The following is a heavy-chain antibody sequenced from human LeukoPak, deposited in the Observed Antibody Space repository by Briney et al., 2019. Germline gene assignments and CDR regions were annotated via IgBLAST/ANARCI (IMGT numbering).Heavy chain of an antibody. CDR2: TYYRSKWYN. CDR3: ARRLAYCGGDCYSGFDY. D-gene: IGHD2-21*02. J-gene: IGHJ4*02. Sequence: SQTLSLTCAISGDSVSSNSAAWNWTRQSPSRGLEWLGRTYYRSKWYNDYAVSVKSRITINPDTSKNQFSLQLNSVTPEDTAVYYCARRLAYCGGDCYSGFDYWGQGTLVTVSS. CDR1: GDSVSSNSAA. V-gene: IGHV6-1*01.